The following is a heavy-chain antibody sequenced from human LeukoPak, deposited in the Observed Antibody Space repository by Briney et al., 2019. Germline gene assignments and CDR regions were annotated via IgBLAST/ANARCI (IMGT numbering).Heavy chain of an antibody. Sequence: SETLSLTCAVYGGSFSGYYWSWIRQPPGKGLEWIGEINHSGSTNYNPSLKSRVTISVDTSKNQFSLKLSSVTAADTAVYYCARNLPYYDSSGYLGYAFDIWGQGTMVTVSS. V-gene: IGHV4-34*01. CDR3: ARNLPYYDSSGYLGYAFDI. D-gene: IGHD3-22*01. J-gene: IGHJ3*02. CDR2: INHSGST. CDR1: GGSFSGYY.